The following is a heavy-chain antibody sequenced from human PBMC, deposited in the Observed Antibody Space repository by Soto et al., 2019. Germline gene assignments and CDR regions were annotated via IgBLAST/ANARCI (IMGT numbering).Heavy chain of an antibody. CDR2: ISGSGGST. J-gene: IGHJ4*02. CDR1: GHTFHSYA. D-gene: IGHD2-2*01. CDR3: AKLSRGRGEVAAALN. V-gene: IGHV3-23*01. Sequence: EVQLLESGGGLVQPGGSLRLSCVASGHTFHSYAMSWVRQAPGKGLEWVSGISGSGGSTYYADSVRGRFTISRDDSKNTLYLQMKSLRAEETAVYYCAKLSRGRGEVAAALNWGQGTLVTVSS.